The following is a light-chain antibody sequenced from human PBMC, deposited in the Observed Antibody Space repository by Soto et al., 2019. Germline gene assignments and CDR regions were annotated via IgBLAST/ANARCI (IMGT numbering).Light chain of an antibody. CDR2: DAS. V-gene: IGKV1-33*01. CDR3: QQYDNLPFT. J-gene: IGKJ4*01. Sequence: DIQMTQSPSSLSASVGDRVTITCQASQDISNYLNWYQQKPGKAPKLLIYDASNWETGVPSRFSGSGSGTEFTFTISSLQAEDSATYYCQQYDNLPFTFGGGTKVEIK. CDR1: QDISNY.